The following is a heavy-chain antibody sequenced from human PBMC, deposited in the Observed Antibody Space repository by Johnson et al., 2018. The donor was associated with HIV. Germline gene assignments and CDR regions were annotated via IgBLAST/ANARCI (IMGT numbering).Heavy chain of an antibody. J-gene: IGHJ3*02. CDR3: SLSYSSSSNAFDI. D-gene: IGHD6-6*01. CDR2: IRSKAYGGTT. Sequence: VQLVESGGGVVQPGGSLRLSCTASGFTFGDYAMSWFRQAPGKGLEWVGFIRSKAYGGTTEYAASVKGRFTISRDDSKSIAYLQMNSLKTEDTAVYYCSLSYSSSSNAFDIWGQGTMVTVSS. CDR1: GFTFGDYA. V-gene: IGHV3-49*03.